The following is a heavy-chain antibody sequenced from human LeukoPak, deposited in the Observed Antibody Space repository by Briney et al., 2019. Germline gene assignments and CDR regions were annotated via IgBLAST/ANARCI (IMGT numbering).Heavy chain of an antibody. CDR3: ARAGGYRSAGSCYSFDY. CDR2: INTSGSA. V-gene: IGHV4-61*02. CDR1: GGSISSGSYY. D-gene: IGHD2-15*01. J-gene: IGHJ4*02. Sequence: SQTLSLTCTVSGGSISSGSYYWSWIRQPAGKGLEWIGRINTSGSANHNPSLNSRVTISVDTSKNQFSLKLSSVTAADTAVYYCARAGGYRSAGSCYSFDYWGQGTLVTVSS.